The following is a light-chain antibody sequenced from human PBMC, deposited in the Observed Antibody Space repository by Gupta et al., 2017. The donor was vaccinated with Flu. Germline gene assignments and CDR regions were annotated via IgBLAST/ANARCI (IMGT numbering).Light chain of an antibody. CDR1: SSDVGSYNF. V-gene: IGLV2-14*02. J-gene: IGLJ1*01. Sequence: SVTISGTGTSSDVGSYNFVSWYQQHPGKAPKLMISEVSKRPSGVSSRFSGSKSGNTASLTISGLQAEDEADYYCGSYTSTNTYVFGTGTKVTVL. CDR2: EVS. CDR3: GSYTSTNTYV.